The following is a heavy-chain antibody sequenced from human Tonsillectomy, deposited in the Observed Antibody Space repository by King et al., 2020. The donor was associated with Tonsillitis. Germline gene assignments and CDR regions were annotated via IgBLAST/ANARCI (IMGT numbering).Heavy chain of an antibody. CDR1: GFTFNNYA. D-gene: IGHD3-22*01. CDR2: ISYDGSNK. CDR3: ARDAELEDDTSGYLDY. V-gene: IGHV3-30*04. J-gene: IGHJ4*02. Sequence: VQLVESGGGVVQPGRSLRLSCAASGFTFNNYAIHWVRQAPGKGLEYVAVISYDGSNKYYADSVKGRFTISRDNSKKTLYLQMNSLKTEDTAIYYCARDAELEDDTSGYLDYWGQGILVTVSS.